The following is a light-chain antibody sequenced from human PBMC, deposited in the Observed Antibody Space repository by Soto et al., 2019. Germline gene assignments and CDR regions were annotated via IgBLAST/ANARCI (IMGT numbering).Light chain of an antibody. CDR1: QSLNSD. V-gene: IGKV3-15*01. Sequence: ETVMTQSPATLSMSPGERATLSCRASQSLNSDLAWYQQKPGQAPRLLIYGASTRATGIPGRFSGSGSGTEFTLTISSLQSEGFAVYYCQQYNSWPLTFGGGTKVDIK. CDR3: QQYNSWPLT. J-gene: IGKJ4*01. CDR2: GAS.